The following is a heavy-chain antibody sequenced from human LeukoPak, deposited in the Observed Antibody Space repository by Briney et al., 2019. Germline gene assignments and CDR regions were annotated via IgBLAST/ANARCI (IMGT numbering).Heavy chain of an antibody. V-gene: IGHV3-20*04. CDR2: INWNGGST. CDR1: GFIFSNYA. CDR3: ARLGGMVRGVLYYYYYYMDV. Sequence: GGSLRLSCAASGFIFSNYAMSWVRQAPGKGLEWVSGINWNGGSTGYADSVKGRFTISRDNAKNSLYLQMNSLRAEDTALYYCARLGGMVRGVLYYYYYYMDVWGKGTTVTVSS. J-gene: IGHJ6*03. D-gene: IGHD3-10*01.